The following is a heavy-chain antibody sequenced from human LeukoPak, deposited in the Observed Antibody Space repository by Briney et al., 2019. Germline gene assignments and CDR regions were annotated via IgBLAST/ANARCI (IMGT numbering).Heavy chain of an antibody. CDR3: ARGDSSSWYVGAYYGMDV. Sequence: SETLSLTCAVYGGSFSGYYWSWIRQPPGKGLEWIGEINHSGSTNYNPSLKSRVTISVDTSKNQFSLKLSSVTAADTAVYYCARGDSSSWYVGAYYGMDVWGQGTTVTVSS. CDR2: INHSGST. J-gene: IGHJ6*02. CDR1: GGSFSGYY. D-gene: IGHD6-13*01. V-gene: IGHV4-34*01.